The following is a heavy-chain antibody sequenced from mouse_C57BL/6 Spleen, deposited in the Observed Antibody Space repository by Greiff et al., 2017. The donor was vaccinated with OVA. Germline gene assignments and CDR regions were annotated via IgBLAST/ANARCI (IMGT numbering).Heavy chain of an antibody. CDR1: GYTFTNYW. V-gene: IGHV1-63*01. D-gene: IGHD2-3*01. Sequence: VQVVESGAELVRPGTSVKMSCKASGYTFTNYWIGWAKQRPGHGLEWIGDIYPGGGYTNYNEKFKGKATLTADQSSSTAYMQFSSLTSEDSAIYYCARLYDYAMDYWGQGTSVTVSS. J-gene: IGHJ4*01. CDR3: ARLYDYAMDY. CDR2: IYPGGGYT.